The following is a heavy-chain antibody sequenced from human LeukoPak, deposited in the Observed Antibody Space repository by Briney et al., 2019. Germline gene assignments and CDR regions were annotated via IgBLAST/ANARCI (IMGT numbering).Heavy chain of an antibody. CDR3: AKVHMVRGQYYYYGMDV. CDR1: GFTFSSYA. D-gene: IGHD3-10*01. Sequence: GGSLRLSCAASGFTFSSYAMSWVRQAPGKGLEWVLAISGSGGSTHYADSVKGRFTISRDNSKNTLYLQMNSLRAEDTAVYYCAKVHMVRGQYYYYGMDVWGQGTTVTVSS. CDR2: ISGSGGST. V-gene: IGHV3-23*01. J-gene: IGHJ6*02.